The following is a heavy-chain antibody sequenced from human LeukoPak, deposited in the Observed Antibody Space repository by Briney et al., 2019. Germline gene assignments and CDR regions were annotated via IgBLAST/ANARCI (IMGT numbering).Heavy chain of an antibody. V-gene: IGHV1-18*01. CDR1: GYTFTNNG. CDR3: ARDPRGSSDY. J-gene: IGHJ4*02. CDR2: ISAYNGIT. Sequence: RASVEVSCKASGYTFTNNGICWVRQAPGQGLEWMGWISAYNGITKYAQKLQGRVTMTTDTSASTAYMELRSLRSDDTAVYYCARDPRGSSDYWGQGTLVTVSS. D-gene: IGHD2-15*01.